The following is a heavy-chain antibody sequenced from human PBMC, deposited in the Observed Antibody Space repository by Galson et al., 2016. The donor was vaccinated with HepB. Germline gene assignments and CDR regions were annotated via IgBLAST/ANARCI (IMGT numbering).Heavy chain of an antibody. CDR2: ISPGNSDT. J-gene: IGHJ4*02. V-gene: IGHV5-51*01. CDR1: GYSFTSYW. Sequence: QSGAEVKQPGESLKISCKGSGYSFTSYWVGWVRQMPGKGLEWIGIISPGNSDTRYTPSFPGHVTIPADKSISTAYLQWSSLKASDTAMYYCARTRYCSRTTCPTPHLPFDYWGQGTLVTVSS. D-gene: IGHD2-2*01. CDR3: ARTRYCSRTTCPTPHLPFDY.